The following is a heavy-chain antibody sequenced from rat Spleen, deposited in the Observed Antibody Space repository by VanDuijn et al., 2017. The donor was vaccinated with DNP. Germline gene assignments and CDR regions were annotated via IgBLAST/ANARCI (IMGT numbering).Heavy chain of an antibody. CDR2: INKDSSTI. V-gene: IGHV4-2*01. CDR3: ERGPNYGGWSDYFDY. J-gene: IGHJ2*01. Sequence: EVQRVESGGGLVQPGRSLKLSCEASGFTLSPYGMHWIRQAPGKGREWIGAINKDSSTIKYTPSLKDKFTISRYNAQDTLCLQMSKLGSENKTIYYCERGPNYGGWSDYFDYWGQGVMVTVSS. D-gene: IGHD1-11*01. CDR1: GFTLSPYG.